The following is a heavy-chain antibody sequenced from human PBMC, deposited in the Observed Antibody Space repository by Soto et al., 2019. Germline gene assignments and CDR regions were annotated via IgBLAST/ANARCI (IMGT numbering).Heavy chain of an antibody. V-gene: IGHV3-21*06. Sequence: GGSLRLSCAASGFTFTSSTMKWVRQAPGKGLEWVSSISSGSSDKYYADSVRGRFTISRDDSKNSVYLQMKGLRAEDSAVYYCVRLDCSGTSCYFYGLDVWGQGTTVTVSS. CDR3: VRLDCSGTSCYFYGLDV. D-gene: IGHD2-2*01. J-gene: IGHJ6*02. CDR2: ISSGSSDK. CDR1: GFTFTSST.